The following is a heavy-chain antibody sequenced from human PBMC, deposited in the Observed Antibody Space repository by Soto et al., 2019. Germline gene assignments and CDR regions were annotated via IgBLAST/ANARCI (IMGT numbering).Heavy chain of an antibody. J-gene: IGHJ4*02. CDR3: AKDGVVVPAAITGNYFDY. CDR1: GFTFSSYA. CDR2: ISGSGGST. V-gene: IGHV3-23*01. Sequence: PGGSLTLSCAASGFTFSSYAMSWVRPAPGKGLEWVSAISGSGGSTYYADSVKGRFTISRDNSKNTLYLQMNSLRAEDTAVYYCAKDGVVVPAAITGNYFDYWGQGTLVTVSS. D-gene: IGHD2-2*02.